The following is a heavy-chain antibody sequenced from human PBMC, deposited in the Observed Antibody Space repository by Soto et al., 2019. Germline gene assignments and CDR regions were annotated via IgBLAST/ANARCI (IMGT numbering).Heavy chain of an antibody. J-gene: IGHJ6*02. D-gene: IGHD4-4*01. Sequence: QVQLVQSGAEVKKPGSSVKVSCKASGGTFSSYATSWVRQAPGQGLEWMGGIIPIFGTANYAQKFQGRVTITADESTSIAYMELSTLRSEDTAVYYCASSVVTSNRYYYYYGMDVWGQGTTVTVSS. CDR2: IIPIFGTA. CDR1: GGTFSSYA. CDR3: ASSVVTSNRYYYYYGMDV. V-gene: IGHV1-69*01.